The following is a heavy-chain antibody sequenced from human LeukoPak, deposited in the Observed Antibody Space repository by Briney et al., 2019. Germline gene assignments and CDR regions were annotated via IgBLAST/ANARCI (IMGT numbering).Heavy chain of an antibody. CDR3: AELGITMIGGV. Sequence: GRSLRLSCAASRFTSRSYKVNWVRQAAGQGLEWVSYFSSCVRTISYADSVKGRFTIPRDNAKNPLYLQMNSLRAEDAAVYYCAELGITMIGGVWGKGTTVTISS. D-gene: IGHD3-10*02. CDR2: FSSCVRTI. CDR1: RFTSRSYK. J-gene: IGHJ6*04. V-gene: IGHV3-48*03.